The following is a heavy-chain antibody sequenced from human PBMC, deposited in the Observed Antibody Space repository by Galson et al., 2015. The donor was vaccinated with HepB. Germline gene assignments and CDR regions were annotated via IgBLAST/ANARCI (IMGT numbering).Heavy chain of an antibody. V-gene: IGHV3-7*01. Sequence: LRLSCAASGFTFSSYWMSWVRQAPGKGLEWVANIKQDGSEKYYVDSVKGRFTISRDNAKNSLYLQMNSLRAEDTAVYYCARDGIGRGRITIFGVVIKGGYYGMDVWGQGTTVTVSS. D-gene: IGHD3-3*01. J-gene: IGHJ6*02. CDR3: ARDGIGRGRITIFGVVIKGGYYGMDV. CDR2: IKQDGSEK. CDR1: GFTFSSYW.